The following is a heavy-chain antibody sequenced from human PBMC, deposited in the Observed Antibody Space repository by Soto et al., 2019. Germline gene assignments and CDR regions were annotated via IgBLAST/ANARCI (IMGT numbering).Heavy chain of an antibody. D-gene: IGHD2-21*02. CDR2: IYYSGST. CDR1: GGSISSGDYY. V-gene: IGHV4-30-4*01. Sequence: QVQLQESGPGLVKPSQTLSLTCTVSGGSISSGDYYWSWIRQPPGKGLEWIGYIYYSGSTYYNPSIKSRVTRSVDTSNNQFALKLSSVTAADTAVYYCDRSGGVTAATDDAFDIWGQGTMVTVSS. J-gene: IGHJ3*02. CDR3: DRSGGVTAATDDAFDI.